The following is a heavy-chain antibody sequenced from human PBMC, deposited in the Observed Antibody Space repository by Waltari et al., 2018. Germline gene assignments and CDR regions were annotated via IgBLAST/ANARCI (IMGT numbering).Heavy chain of an antibody. V-gene: IGHV3-53*01. Sequence: EVQLGESGGGLIQPGGSLRLSCTASGFPTSSHDMSWVRQAPGKGLEWVSVLYSGDSTFYTDSVKGRFTSSRDNSKNTLYLQMNSLRVDDSAVYYCAKSQPPTPYWGQGTLVTVSS. D-gene: IGHD2-15*01. J-gene: IGHJ4*02. CDR2: LYSGDST. CDR1: GFPTSSHD. CDR3: AKSQPPTPY.